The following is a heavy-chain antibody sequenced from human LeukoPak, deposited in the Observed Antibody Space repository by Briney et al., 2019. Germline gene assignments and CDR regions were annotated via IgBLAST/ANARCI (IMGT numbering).Heavy chain of an antibody. CDR3: ATSSNYGDYEPFDY. D-gene: IGHD4-17*01. Sequence: GASVKVSCKVSGYTLTELSMHWVRQAPGKGLEGMGGFDPEDGETIYAQKFQGRVTMTEDTSTDTAYMELSSLRSEDTAVYYCATSSNYGDYEPFDYWGQGTLVTVSS. CDR1: GYTLTELS. J-gene: IGHJ4*02. V-gene: IGHV1-24*01. CDR2: FDPEDGET.